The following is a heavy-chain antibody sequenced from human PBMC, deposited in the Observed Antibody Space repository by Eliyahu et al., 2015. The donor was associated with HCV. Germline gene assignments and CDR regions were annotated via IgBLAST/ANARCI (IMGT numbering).Heavy chain of an antibody. CDR1: GGSIXSGGYY. CDR3: ARDINGGDTNWFDP. J-gene: IGHJ5*02. D-gene: IGHD2-21*01. CDR2: IYYSGST. V-gene: IGHV4-31*03. Sequence: QVQLQESGPGLVKPSQTLSLTCTVSGGSIXSGGYYWSWIRQHPGKGLEWIGYIYYSGSTYYNPSLKSRVTISVDTSKNQFSLKLSSVTAADTAVYYCARDINGGDTNWFDPWGQGTLVTVSS.